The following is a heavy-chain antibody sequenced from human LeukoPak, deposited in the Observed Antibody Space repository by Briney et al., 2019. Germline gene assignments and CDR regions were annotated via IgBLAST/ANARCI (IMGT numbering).Heavy chain of an antibody. J-gene: IGHJ4*02. CDR1: GGSISSSNW. D-gene: IGHD3-10*01. CDR3: ATLDYYGSGSYRFDY. V-gene: IGHV4-4*02. Sequence: SETLSLTCAVSGGSISSSNWWSWVRQPPGKGLEWIGEIYHSGSTNYNPSLKSRVTISVDKSKNQFSLKLGSVTAADTAVYYCATLDYYGSGSYRFDYWGQGTLVTVSS. CDR2: IYHSGST.